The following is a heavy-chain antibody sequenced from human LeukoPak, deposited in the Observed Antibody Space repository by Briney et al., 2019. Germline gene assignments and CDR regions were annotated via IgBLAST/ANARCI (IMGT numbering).Heavy chain of an antibody. CDR2: ISSSGSTI. Sequence: GGSLRLSCAASGFTFSSYEMNWVRQAPGKVLEWVSYISSSGSTIYYADSVKGRFTISRDNAKNSLYLQMNSLRAEDTAVYYCAREGGCSGGSCYTDLDYWGQGTLVTVSS. CDR1: GFTFSSYE. J-gene: IGHJ4*02. CDR3: AREGGCSGGSCYTDLDY. D-gene: IGHD2-15*01. V-gene: IGHV3-48*03.